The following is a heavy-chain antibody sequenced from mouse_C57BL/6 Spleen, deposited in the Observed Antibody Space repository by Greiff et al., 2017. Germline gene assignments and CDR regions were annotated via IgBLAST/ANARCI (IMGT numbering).Heavy chain of an antibody. J-gene: IGHJ2*01. D-gene: IGHD4-1*01. Sequence: QVQLKQPGAELVKPGASVKLSCKASGYTFTSYWMHWVKQRPGQGLEWIGMIHPNSGSTNYNEKFKSKATLTVDKSSSTAYMQLSSLTSEDSAVYYCARDRDGNDWGYYFDYWGQGTTLTVSS. CDR1: GYTFTSYW. CDR2: IHPNSGST. V-gene: IGHV1-64*01. CDR3: ARDRDGNDWGYYFDY.